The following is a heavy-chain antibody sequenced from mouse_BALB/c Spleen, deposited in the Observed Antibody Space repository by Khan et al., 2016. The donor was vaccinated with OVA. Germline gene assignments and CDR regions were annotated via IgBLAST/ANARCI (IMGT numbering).Heavy chain of an antibody. Sequence: QMQLEESGAELARPGASVKMSCKASGYTFTSYTIHWVKQRPGQGLEWIGYINPSSGYTKYNQKFKDKATLTADKSSSTAYMQLSSLTSEDSAVYYCARTHERWGQGTTLTVSS. CDR2: INPSSGYT. CDR3: ARTHER. J-gene: IGHJ2*01. V-gene: IGHV1-4*01. CDR1: GYTFTSYT.